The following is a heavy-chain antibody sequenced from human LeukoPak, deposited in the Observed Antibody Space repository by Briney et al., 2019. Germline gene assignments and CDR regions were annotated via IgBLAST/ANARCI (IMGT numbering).Heavy chain of an antibody. V-gene: IGHV3-30*04. D-gene: IGHD6-6*01. Sequence: GGSLRLSCAASGFTFSSYAMHWVRQAPGKGLEWVAVISYDGSNKYYADPVKGRFTISRDNSKNTLYLQMNSLRAEDTAVYYCARDGPYSSSATHPPWGQGTLVTVSS. J-gene: IGHJ5*02. CDR3: ARDGPYSSSATHPP. CDR1: GFTFSSYA. CDR2: ISYDGSNK.